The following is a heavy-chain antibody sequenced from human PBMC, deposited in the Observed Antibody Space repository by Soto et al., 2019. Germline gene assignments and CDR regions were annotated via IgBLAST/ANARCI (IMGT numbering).Heavy chain of an antibody. Sequence: SETLSLTCTVSGGSISSSSYYWGWIRQPPGKGLEWIGSIYYSGSTYYNPSLKSRVTISEDTSKNQFSLKLSSVTAADTAVYYCARLKKYSSGYYYFDYWGQGTLVTVSS. CDR1: GGSISSSSYY. J-gene: IGHJ4*02. V-gene: IGHV4-39*01. CDR2: IYYSGST. CDR3: ARLKKYSSGYYYFDY. D-gene: IGHD3-22*01.